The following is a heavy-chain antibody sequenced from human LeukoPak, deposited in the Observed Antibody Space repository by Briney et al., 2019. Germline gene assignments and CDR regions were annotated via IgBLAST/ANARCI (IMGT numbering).Heavy chain of an antibody. D-gene: IGHD4-23*01. CDR1: GGSFSGYY. Sequence: SETLSLTCAVYGGSFSGYYWSWIRQPPGKGLERIGEINHSGSTNYNPSLKSRVTISVDTSKNQFSLKLSSVTAADTAVYYCARGGVVTHHDAFDIWGQGTMVTVSS. CDR3: ARGGVVTHHDAFDI. CDR2: INHSGST. J-gene: IGHJ3*02. V-gene: IGHV4-34*01.